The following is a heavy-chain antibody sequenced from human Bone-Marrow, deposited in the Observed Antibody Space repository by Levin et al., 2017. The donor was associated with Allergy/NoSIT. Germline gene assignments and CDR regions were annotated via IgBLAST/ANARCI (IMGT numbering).Heavy chain of an antibody. Sequence: SGGSLRLSCAASGFTFSSYWMSWVRQAPGKGLEWVANIKQDGSEKYYVDSVKGRFTISRDNAKNSLYLQMNSLRAEDTAVYYCARSGVVGYSGWSEPFDYWGQGTLVTVSS. J-gene: IGHJ4*02. D-gene: IGHD6-19*01. CDR2: IKQDGSEK. CDR1: GFTFSSYW. V-gene: IGHV3-7*01. CDR3: ARSGVVGYSGWSEPFDY.